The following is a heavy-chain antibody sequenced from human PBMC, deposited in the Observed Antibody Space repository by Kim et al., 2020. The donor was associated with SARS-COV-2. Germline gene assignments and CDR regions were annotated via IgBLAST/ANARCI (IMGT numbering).Heavy chain of an antibody. J-gene: IGHJ4*02. CDR2: INADRSVI. CDR3: TRGSGSYGFDS. D-gene: IGHD1-26*01. CDR1: GFTFSNHW. V-gene: IGHV3-74*01. Sequence: GGSLRLSCAASGFTFSNHWMHWVRQAPGKGPVWVSRINADRSVIEYAASVKGRFTISRDNAKSTLDPQMNSLRPEDTAVYYCTRGSGSYGFDSWGQGILV.